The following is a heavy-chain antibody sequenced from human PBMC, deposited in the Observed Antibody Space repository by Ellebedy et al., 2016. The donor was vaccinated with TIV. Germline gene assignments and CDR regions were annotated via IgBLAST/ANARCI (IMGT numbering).Heavy chain of an antibody. CDR2: ISYDGSNK. D-gene: IGHD1-26*01. CDR1: GFTFSSYG. J-gene: IGHJ4*02. Sequence: GGSLRLXXAASGFTFSSYGMHWVRQAPGKGLEWVAVISYDGSNKYYEDSVKGRFTISRDNSKNTLYLQMNSLRAADTAVYYCAKDQGGSYWVTPDYWGQGALVTVSS. CDR3: AKDQGGSYWVTPDY. V-gene: IGHV3-30*18.